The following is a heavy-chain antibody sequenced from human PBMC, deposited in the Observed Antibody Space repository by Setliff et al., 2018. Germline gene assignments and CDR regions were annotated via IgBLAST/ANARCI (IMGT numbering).Heavy chain of an antibody. V-gene: IGHV4-39*01. CDR1: GGSISSSSYY. CDR3: ARTNYYDSSTYFNWFDP. J-gene: IGHJ5*02. CDR2: IYYSGSA. Sequence: SETLSLTCTVSGGSISSSSYYWGWIRQPPGKGLEWIGSIYYSGSAYYNPSLKSRVTISVDTSKNQFSLKLSSVTAADTAVYYCARTNYYDSSTYFNWFDPWGQGTLVTVSS. D-gene: IGHD3-22*01.